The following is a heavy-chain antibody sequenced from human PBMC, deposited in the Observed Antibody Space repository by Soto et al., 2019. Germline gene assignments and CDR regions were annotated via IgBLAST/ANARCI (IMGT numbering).Heavy chain of an antibody. CDR2: IYEGGNT. V-gene: IGHV4-30-2*01. Sequence: SETLSLTCAVSGGSIISGGYSWSWIRQPPGKGLQWIGHIYEGGNTYYTPSLESRVAISTDKSKNQFSLRLSSVTAADTAVYYCVRRSPEDAFDFWGQGTMVTVSS. J-gene: IGHJ3*01. CDR3: VRRSPEDAFDF. CDR1: GGSIISGGYS.